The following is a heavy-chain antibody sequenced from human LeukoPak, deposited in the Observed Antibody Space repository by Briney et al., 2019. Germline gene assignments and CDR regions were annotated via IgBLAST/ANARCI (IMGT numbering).Heavy chain of an antibody. CDR3: ARAEKPGRAIDY. V-gene: IGHV4-34*01. D-gene: IGHD3-10*01. CDR1: GGSFSGYY. Sequence: SKTLSLTCAVYGGSFSGYYWSWIRQPPGKGLEWIGEINHSGSTNYNPSLKSRVTISVDTSKNQFSLKLSSVTAADTAVYYCARAEKPGRAIDYWGQGTLVTVSS. CDR2: INHSGST. J-gene: IGHJ4*02.